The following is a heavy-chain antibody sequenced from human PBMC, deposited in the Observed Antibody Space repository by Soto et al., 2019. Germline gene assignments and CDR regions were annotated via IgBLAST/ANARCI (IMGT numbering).Heavy chain of an antibody. CDR3: ATSLWFGTQPEI. Sequence: SETLSLTCAVYGGSFSNNYWTWFRQPPGKGLEWIGEISPSGTTKYIPSLKSRGTISVDTSRKQFFLKVTSVSAADTAVYYCATSLWFGTQPEIWGPGTLVTVS. J-gene: IGHJ4*02. D-gene: IGHD3-10*01. V-gene: IGHV4-34*01. CDR2: ISPSGTT. CDR1: GGSFSNNY.